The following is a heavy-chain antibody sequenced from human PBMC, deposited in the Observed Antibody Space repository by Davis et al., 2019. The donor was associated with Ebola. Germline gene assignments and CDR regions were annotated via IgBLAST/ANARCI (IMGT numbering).Heavy chain of an antibody. CDR3: ARGLRGYSYGYYYYYYMDV. V-gene: IGHV1-2*02. CDR1: GYTFTGYY. J-gene: IGHJ6*03. CDR2: INPSGGST. D-gene: IGHD5-18*01. Sequence: ASVKVSCKASGYTFTGYYMHWVRQAPGQGLEWMGIINPSGGSTTYAQKFQGRVTMTRDTSISTAYMELSRLRSDDTAVYYCARGLRGYSYGYYYYYYMDVWGKGTTVTVSS.